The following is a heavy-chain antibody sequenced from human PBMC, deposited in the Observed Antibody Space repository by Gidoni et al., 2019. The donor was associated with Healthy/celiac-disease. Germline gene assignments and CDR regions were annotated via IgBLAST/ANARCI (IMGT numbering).Heavy chain of an antibody. Sequence: QVTLKESGPVLVKPTETLTLTCTVSGFSLSNARMGVSWIRQPPGKALEWLAHIFSNDEKSYSTSLKSRLTISKDTSKSQVVLTMTNMDPVDTATYYCARILPGGASAPFWFSDRFYNWFDPWGQGTLVTVSS. V-gene: IGHV2-26*01. D-gene: IGHD3-10*01. J-gene: IGHJ5*02. CDR1: GFSLSNARMG. CDR3: ARILPGGASAPFWFSDRFYNWFDP. CDR2: IFSNDEK.